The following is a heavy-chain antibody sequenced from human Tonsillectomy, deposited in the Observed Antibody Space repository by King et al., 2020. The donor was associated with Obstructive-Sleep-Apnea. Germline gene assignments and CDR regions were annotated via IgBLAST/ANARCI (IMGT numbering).Heavy chain of an antibody. CDR3: TNPMDV. V-gene: IGHV3-15*07. CDR1: GFTFGNNW. J-gene: IGHJ6*02. CDR2: IKGKADSGTT. Sequence: VQLVESGGGLVKPGGSLRLSCAASGFTFGNNWMNWVRQAPGKGLEWVARIKGKADSGTTEYAAPVKGRVTISRDDSKNTLYLQMNSLKTEDAGVYYCTNPMDVWGPGTTVIVSS.